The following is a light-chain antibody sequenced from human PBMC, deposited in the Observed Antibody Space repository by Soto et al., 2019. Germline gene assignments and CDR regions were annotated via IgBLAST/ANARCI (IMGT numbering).Light chain of an antibody. J-gene: IGKJ1*01. CDR2: GVS. Sequence: EIVLTQSPGTLSLSPGERATLSCRASQSISSRYLAWYQQKPGQAPRLLIYGVSGRATGIPDRFSGSGSGTDLTLNISRLEREDFAVYYCHQYGYSPPRPFGQGTKVEIK. CDR1: QSISSRY. V-gene: IGKV3-20*01. CDR3: HQYGYSPPRP.